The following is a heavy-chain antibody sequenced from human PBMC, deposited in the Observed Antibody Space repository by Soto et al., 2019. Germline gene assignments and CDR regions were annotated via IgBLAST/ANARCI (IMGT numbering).Heavy chain of an antibody. CDR1: GFTFSSYA. D-gene: IGHD2-2*01. CDR3: ARVRDQMLFYYSYGMDV. CDR2: ISSDGSNK. V-gene: IGHV3-30-3*01. Sequence: AESLRLSCVASGFTFSSYAMHCVRQAPGKGLEWVAVISSDGSNKYYADSVKGRFTISRDNSKNTLYLQMNRLRAEDTAVYYCARVRDQMLFYYSYGMDVWGQGTTVNVS. J-gene: IGHJ6*01.